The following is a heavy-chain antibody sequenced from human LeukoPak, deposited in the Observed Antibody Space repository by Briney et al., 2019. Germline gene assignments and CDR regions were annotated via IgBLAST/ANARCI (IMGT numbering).Heavy chain of an antibody. D-gene: IGHD3-16*01. V-gene: IGHV3-15*01. J-gene: IGHJ4*02. Sequence: GGSLRLSCVASGFTFTKAWMSWVRQAPGKGLEWVGRIKSITEGGTTDYAAPARGRFTISRDDSKNTLYLQMNSLKIEDTGVYYCTTFTEWGQGTLVTVSS. CDR1: GFTFTKAW. CDR3: TTFTE. CDR2: IKSITEGGTT.